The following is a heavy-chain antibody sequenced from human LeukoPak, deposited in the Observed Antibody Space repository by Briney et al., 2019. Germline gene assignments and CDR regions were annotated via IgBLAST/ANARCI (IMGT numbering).Heavy chain of an antibody. CDR3: AKDLRASYYDILTGYYPQGFDY. D-gene: IGHD3-9*01. CDR1: GFPLSSYG. Sequence: GRSLRLSCAASGFPLSSYGMHWVRKAPGKGLKGGAVISYDGSNKYYADSVKGRFTISRDNSKNTLYLQMNRLRAEDTAVYYCAKDLRASYYDILTGYYPQGFDYWGQGTLVTVSS. CDR2: ISYDGSNK. J-gene: IGHJ4*02. V-gene: IGHV3-30*18.